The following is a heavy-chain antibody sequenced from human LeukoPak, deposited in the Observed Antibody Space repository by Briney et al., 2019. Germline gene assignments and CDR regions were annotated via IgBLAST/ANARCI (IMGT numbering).Heavy chain of an antibody. Sequence: SETLSLTCTVSGGSISSYYWSWIRQPPGKGLEWIGYIYYSGSTNYNPSLKSRVTISVDTSKNQFSLKLSSVTAADTAVYYCARSRWAAAGTSTFDYWGQGTLVTVSS. J-gene: IGHJ4*02. CDR1: GGSISSYY. V-gene: IGHV4-59*01. D-gene: IGHD6-13*01. CDR3: ARSRWAAAGTSTFDY. CDR2: IYYSGST.